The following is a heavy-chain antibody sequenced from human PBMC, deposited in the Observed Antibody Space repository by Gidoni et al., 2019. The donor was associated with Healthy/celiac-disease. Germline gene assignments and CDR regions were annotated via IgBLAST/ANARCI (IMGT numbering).Heavy chain of an antibody. Sequence: QVKLVGYGGGVVQPGRSRRLTCAESGFTFSSYGMHWVRQAPGKGLEWVAVIWSDGSNKYYADSVKGRFTISRDNSKNTLYLQMNSLRAEDTAVYYCARDRSGSYFPDAFDIWGQGTMVTVSS. CDR1: GFTFSSYG. CDR3: ARDRSGSYFPDAFDI. D-gene: IGHD3-10*01. J-gene: IGHJ3*02. CDR2: IWSDGSNK. V-gene: IGHV3-33*01.